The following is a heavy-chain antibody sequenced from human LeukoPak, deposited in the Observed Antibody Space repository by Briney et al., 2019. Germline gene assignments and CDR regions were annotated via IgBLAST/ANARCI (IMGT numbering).Heavy chain of an antibody. CDR1: GFTFSNYG. D-gene: IGHD4-23*01. Sequence: PGGSLRLSCAASGFTFSNYGIHWVRQPPGKRLEWVAFIQHDGKNKFYLDSVKGRFTISRDNSKNTLHLQIYSLRPEDTALYYCSTVAPDNGFDIWGQGTMVTVSS. CDR2: IQHDGKNK. CDR3: STVAPDNGFDI. V-gene: IGHV3-30*02. J-gene: IGHJ3*02.